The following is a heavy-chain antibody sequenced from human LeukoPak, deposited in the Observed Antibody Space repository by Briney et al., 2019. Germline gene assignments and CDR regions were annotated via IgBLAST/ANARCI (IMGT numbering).Heavy chain of an antibody. Sequence: SETLSLTCTVSGGSVSTSSYYWGWIRQPPGKGLEWIGNIYYSGSTYYNPSLKSRLAISVDTSKNQFSLKLSSVTATDTAVHYCARRLAGATGFDYWGQGTLVTVSS. CDR2: IYYSGST. CDR3: ARRLAGATGFDY. CDR1: GGSVSTSSYY. V-gene: IGHV4-39*01. J-gene: IGHJ4*02. D-gene: IGHD1-26*01.